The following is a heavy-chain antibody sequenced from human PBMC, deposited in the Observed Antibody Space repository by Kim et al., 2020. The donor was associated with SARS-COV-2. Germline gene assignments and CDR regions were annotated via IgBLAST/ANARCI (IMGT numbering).Heavy chain of an antibody. Sequence: GESLKISCKGSGYSFTSYWIGWVRQMPGKGLEWMGIIYPGDSDTRYSPSFQGQVTISADKSISTAYLQWSSLKASDTALYYCARYSGWPRAPWATDYGMDVWGQGTTVTVSS. D-gene: IGHD1-26*01. CDR2: IYPGDSDT. CDR1: GYSFTSYW. V-gene: IGHV5-51*01. CDR3: ARYSGWPRAPWATDYGMDV. J-gene: IGHJ6*02.